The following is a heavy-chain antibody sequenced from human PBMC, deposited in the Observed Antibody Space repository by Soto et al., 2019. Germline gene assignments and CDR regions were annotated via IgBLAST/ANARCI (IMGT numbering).Heavy chain of an antibody. V-gene: IGHV1-2*04. CDR2: INPNSGGT. CDR3: ARDSGEAVGSYYYYYMDV. J-gene: IGHJ6*03. D-gene: IGHD4-17*01. Sequence: GASVKVSCKASGYTFTVYYMQWVRQAPGQGLEWMGWINPNSGGTNYAQKFQGWVTMTRDTSISTAYMELSRLRSDDTAVYYCARDSGEAVGSYYYYYMDVWGKGTTVTVSS. CDR1: GYTFTVYY.